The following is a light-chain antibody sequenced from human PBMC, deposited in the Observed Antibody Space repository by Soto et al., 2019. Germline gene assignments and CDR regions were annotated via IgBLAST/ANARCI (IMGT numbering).Light chain of an antibody. Sequence: EIVLTQSPGTLSLSPGERATLSCRASQSVSSNYLAWYQQKPGQAPRLLIYDASTRATGIPDRFSGSGSETEFTLTISSLQSEDFAVYYCQQCNWPLTFGGGTKVDIK. CDR2: DAS. J-gene: IGKJ4*01. CDR1: QSVSSN. CDR3: QQCNWPLT. V-gene: IGKV3-15*01.